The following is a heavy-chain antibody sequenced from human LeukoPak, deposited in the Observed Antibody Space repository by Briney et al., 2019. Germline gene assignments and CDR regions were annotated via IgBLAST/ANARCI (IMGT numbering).Heavy chain of an antibody. V-gene: IGHV4-34*12. J-gene: IGHJ4*02. CDR1: GESLNYYY. CDR2: IFDGKTI. Sequence: SETLSLNCAVYGESLNYYYWSWIRQSHGKGLEWIGDIFDGKTINYNPSLKSRVTISAATSSQQFSLNLKSVTAADTAVYFCASGAWAARLNSWAQGALVIVSS. D-gene: IGHD4-23*01. CDR3: ASGAWAARLNS.